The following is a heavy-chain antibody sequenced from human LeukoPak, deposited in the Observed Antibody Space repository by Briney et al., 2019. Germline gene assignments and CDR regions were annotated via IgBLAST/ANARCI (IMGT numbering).Heavy chain of an antibody. CDR1: GYSFTSYW. CDR3: ASHYYYGSGSYYPDAFDI. D-gene: IGHD3-10*01. CDR2: IYPGDSDT. J-gene: IGHJ3*02. Sequence: GESLKISCKGSGYSFTSYWIGWVRQMPGKGLEWMGIIYPGDSDTRYSPSFQGQVTISADKSISTAYLQWGSLKASDTAMYYCASHYYYGSGSYYPDAFDIWGQGTMVTVSS. V-gene: IGHV5-51*01.